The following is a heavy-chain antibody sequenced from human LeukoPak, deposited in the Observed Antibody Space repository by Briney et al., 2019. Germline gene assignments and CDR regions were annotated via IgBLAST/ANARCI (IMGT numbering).Heavy chain of an antibody. D-gene: IGHD5-18*01. CDR3: TKGTIWLPFDY. J-gene: IGHJ4*02. V-gene: IGHV3-23*01. Sequence: PGGSLRLSCAASAFTSSSYAMRWARQAPGKGLEWVSAISGSGGSTYYADSVKGRFTISRDNSKNTLYLQMNSLRAEDTAVYYCTKGTIWLPFDYWGQGTLVTVSS. CDR1: AFTSSSYA. CDR2: ISGSGGST.